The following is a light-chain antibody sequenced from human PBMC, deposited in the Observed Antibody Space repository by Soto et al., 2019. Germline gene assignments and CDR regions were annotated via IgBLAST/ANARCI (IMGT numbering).Light chain of an antibody. CDR3: QQYYSTSRT. CDR1: QSVLYNSNNKNY. J-gene: IGKJ1*01. Sequence: DIVMTQSPDSLAVSLGERATINCKSSQSVLYNSNNKNYLAWYQQKPGQPPKLLIYWASTRESGVPDRFSGSGSGTDFTLTISSLQAEDVAVYYGQQYYSTSRTFGQGTKVEIK. V-gene: IGKV4-1*01. CDR2: WAS.